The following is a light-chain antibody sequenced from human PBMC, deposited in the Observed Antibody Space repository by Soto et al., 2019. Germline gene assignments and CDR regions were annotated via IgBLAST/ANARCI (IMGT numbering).Light chain of an antibody. CDR1: SSDIGSNT. CDR3: ASWDDSLSAVL. V-gene: IGLV1-44*01. J-gene: IGLJ2*01. CDR2: SNN. Sequence: QSVLTQPPSASGTPGQRVTISCSGSSSDIGSNTVNWYQQLPGSAPKLLIYSNNQRPSGVPDRFSGSKSGTSASLAISGLQSEDETDYYCASWDDSLSAVLFGGGTQLTVL.